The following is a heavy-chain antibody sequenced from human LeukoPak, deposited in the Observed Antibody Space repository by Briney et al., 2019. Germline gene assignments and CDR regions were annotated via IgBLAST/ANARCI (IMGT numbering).Heavy chain of an antibody. V-gene: IGHV1-2*06. J-gene: IGHJ5*02. CDR3: ARGGRDTGPYNWFDP. CDR2: INPKRGDT. Sequence: ASVKVSCKASGYPLTFFYIHWVRQAPGQGLEWMGRINPKRGDTDFAQKFQGRVTMTRDTPITTVYMELSRLTSDDTAVYYCARGGRDTGPYNWFDPWGQGTLVTVSS. CDR1: GYPLTFFY. D-gene: IGHD1-14*01.